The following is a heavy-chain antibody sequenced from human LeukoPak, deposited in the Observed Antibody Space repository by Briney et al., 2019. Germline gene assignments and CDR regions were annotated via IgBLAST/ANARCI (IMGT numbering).Heavy chain of an antibody. CDR3: ARLDCYGSGNYYNVGNDY. CDR1: GYTFTSYG. J-gene: IGHJ4*02. V-gene: IGHV1-18*01. D-gene: IGHD3-10*01. CDR2: ISAYNGNT. Sequence: ASVKVSCKASGYTFTSYGISWVRQAPGQGLEWMGWISAYNGNTNYAQKLQGRVTMTTDTSTSTAYMELRSLRSDDTAVYYCARLDCYGSGNYYNVGNDYWGQGTLVTVSS.